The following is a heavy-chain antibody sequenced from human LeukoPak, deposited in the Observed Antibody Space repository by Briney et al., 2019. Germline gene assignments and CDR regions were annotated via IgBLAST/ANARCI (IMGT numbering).Heavy chain of an antibody. Sequence: TLSLTCTVSGGSISSGGYYWSWIRQHPEKGLEWIGYIYYSGSTYYNPSLKSRVTISVDTSKNQFSLKLSSVTAADTAVYYCARVLVTMVRGVWWFDPWGQGTLVTVSS. CDR1: GGSISSGGYY. D-gene: IGHD3-10*01. J-gene: IGHJ5*02. V-gene: IGHV4-31*03. CDR3: ARVLVTMVRGVWWFDP. CDR2: IYYSGST.